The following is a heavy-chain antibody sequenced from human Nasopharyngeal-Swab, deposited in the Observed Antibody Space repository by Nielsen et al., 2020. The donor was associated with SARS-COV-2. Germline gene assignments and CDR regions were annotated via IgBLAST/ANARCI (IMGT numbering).Heavy chain of an antibody. J-gene: IGHJ3*02. V-gene: IGHV4-59*13. CDR3: AVAGHNRNARGAFDI. Sequence: PGKGLEWIGYIYYSGSTNYNPSLKSRVTISVDTSKNQFSLKLSSVTAADTAVYYCAVAGHNRNARGAFDIWGQGTMVTVSS. D-gene: IGHD1-14*01. CDR2: IYYSGST.